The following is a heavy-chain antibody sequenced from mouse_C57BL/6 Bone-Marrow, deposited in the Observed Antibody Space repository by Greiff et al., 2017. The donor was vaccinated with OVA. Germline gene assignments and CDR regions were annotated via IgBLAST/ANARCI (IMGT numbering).Heavy chain of an antibody. D-gene: IGHD1-1*01. J-gene: IGHJ2*01. V-gene: IGHV1-52*01. CDR3: ARESLKRSYYYGSSPLDGFDY. CDR1: GYTFTSYW. Sequence: VQLQQSGAELVRPGSSVKLSCKASGYTFTSYWMHWVKQRPIQGLEWIGNIDPSDSETHYNQKFKDKATLTVDKSSSTAYMQLSSLTSEDSAVYYCARESLKRSYYYGSSPLDGFDYWGQGTTLTVSS. CDR2: IDPSDSET.